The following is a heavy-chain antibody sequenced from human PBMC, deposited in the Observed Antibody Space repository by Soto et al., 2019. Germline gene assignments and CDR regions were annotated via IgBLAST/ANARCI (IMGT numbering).Heavy chain of an antibody. CDR2: IYYSGGT. Sequence: XQTLSLPCTVAGAALSSGSYFHTWVRQPPGKGLEWLGYIYYSGGTNYKPSLKSRVTISLDKSKSQFSLRLISVTAADTAVYYCTREQSDDNYFDTWGQGTLVTVSS. V-gene: IGHV4-61*01. J-gene: IGHJ5*02. CDR3: TREQSDDNYFDT. CDR1: GAALSSGSYF. D-gene: IGHD6-19*01.